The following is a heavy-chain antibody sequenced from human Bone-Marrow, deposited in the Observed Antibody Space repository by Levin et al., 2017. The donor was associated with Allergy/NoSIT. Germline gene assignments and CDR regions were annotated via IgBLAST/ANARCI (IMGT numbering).Heavy chain of an antibody. CDR2: IFHSGNS. CDR3: ARAPRATVDFDF. V-gene: IGHV4-30-2*01. D-gene: IGHD5-12*01. J-gene: IGHJ4*02. CDR1: GASISADNYA. Sequence: SETLSLTCTVSGASISADNYAWSWIRQPPGQGLEWIGYIFHSGNSYYNPSLESRASLSLDKSTNQFSPRLTSVTAADTALYFCARAPRATVDFDFWGQGALVTVSS.